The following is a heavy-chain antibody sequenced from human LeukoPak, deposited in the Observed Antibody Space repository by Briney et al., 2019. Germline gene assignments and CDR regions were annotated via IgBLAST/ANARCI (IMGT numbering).Heavy chain of an antibody. CDR1: GYTFTGYY. V-gene: IGHV1-2*04. Sequence: ASVKVSCKASGYTFTGYYMHWVRQAPGQGLEWMGWINPNSGGTNYAQKFQGWVTMTRDTSISTPYMELSRLRSDDTAVYYCAGGPPLRYFDWFPEYYFDYWGQGTLVTVSS. CDR2: INPNSGGT. J-gene: IGHJ4*02. D-gene: IGHD3-9*01. CDR3: AGGPPLRYFDWFPEYYFDY.